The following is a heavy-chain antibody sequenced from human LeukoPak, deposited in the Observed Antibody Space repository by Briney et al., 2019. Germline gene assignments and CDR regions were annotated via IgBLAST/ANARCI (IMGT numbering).Heavy chain of an antibody. CDR2: IRSKANNYAT. J-gene: IGHJ4*02. CDR3: AKVLYSTLYYFDY. D-gene: IGHD6-13*01. V-gene: IGHV3-73*01. CDR1: GFTFSASA. Sequence: GGSLRLSCAASGFTFSASAVHWVRQASGKGLEWIGRIRSKANNYATAYTDPLKGRFTVSRDDSKNTAYLQMNSLKTEDTAVYYCAKVLYSTLYYFDYWGQGTLVTVSS.